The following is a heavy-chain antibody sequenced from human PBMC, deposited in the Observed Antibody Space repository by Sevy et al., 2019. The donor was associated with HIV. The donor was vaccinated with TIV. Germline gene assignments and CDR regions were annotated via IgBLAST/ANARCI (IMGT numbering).Heavy chain of an antibody. D-gene: IGHD3-22*01. Sequence: GGSLRLSCAASGFTFSGYAMSWVRQAPGKGLEWVSAISGSGGSTYYADSVKGRFTISRDNSKNTLYLQMNSLRAEDTAVYYCAKRGYTMIVRGNNFQHWGQGTLVTVSS. CDR3: AKRGYTMIVRGNNFQH. CDR1: GFTFSGYA. V-gene: IGHV3-23*01. CDR2: ISGSGGST. J-gene: IGHJ1*01.